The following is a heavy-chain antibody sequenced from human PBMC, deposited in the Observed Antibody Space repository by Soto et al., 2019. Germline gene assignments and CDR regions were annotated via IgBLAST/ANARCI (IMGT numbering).Heavy chain of an antibody. CDR2: VSHDGRNT. J-gene: IGHJ4*02. CDR1: GFTFSDYA. V-gene: IGHV3-30*18. D-gene: IGHD6-19*01. CDR3: AKGGRQWLVTSDFNY. Sequence: VQLVESGGGVVQPGRSLRLSCAASGFTFSDYAMHWVRQAPGKGLEWVAVVSHDGRNTHYADSVKGRFTISRDSSTYTVPLEMTSLGAEDKAVYYCAKGGRQWLVTSDFNYWGQGALVTVSS.